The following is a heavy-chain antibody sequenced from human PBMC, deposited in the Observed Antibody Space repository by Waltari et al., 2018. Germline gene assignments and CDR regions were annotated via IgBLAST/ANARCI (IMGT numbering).Heavy chain of an antibody. J-gene: IGHJ4*02. D-gene: IGHD5-18*01. CDR2: SSNSVGTT. Sequence: EVQLLESGGGLEQPGGSLRVSCEAAGFTFTDYAMRWVRQAPGKGLEWVSASSNSVGTTYYADAVKGRFTISRDNSKNTLYLQMNSLKTEDTAVYYCTRPGVDTAMASDYWGQGTLVTVSS. CDR1: GFTFTDYA. CDR3: TRPGVDTAMASDY. V-gene: IGHV3-23*01.